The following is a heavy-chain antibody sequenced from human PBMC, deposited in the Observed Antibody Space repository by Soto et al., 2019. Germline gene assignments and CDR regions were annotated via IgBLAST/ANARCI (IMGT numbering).Heavy chain of an antibody. J-gene: IGHJ4*02. CDR1: SGSFNGYY. Sequence: SETLSLTCAVYSGSFNGYYWSWIRQPPGKGLEWIGEINHSGSTNYNPSLKSRVTISVDTSKNQFSLKLSSVTAADTAVYYCARGPSYYDFWSGYYMGFDYWGQGTLVTVSS. CDR3: ARGPSYYDFWSGYYMGFDY. D-gene: IGHD3-3*01. V-gene: IGHV4-34*01. CDR2: INHSGST.